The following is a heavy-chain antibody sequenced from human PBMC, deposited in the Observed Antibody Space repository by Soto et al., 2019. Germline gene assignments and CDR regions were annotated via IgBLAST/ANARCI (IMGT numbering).Heavy chain of an antibody. CDR2: IYYSGST. CDR3: ARVAPSYYFDY. V-gene: IGHV4-59*01. Sequence: SETLSLTCTVSGGSISSYYWSWIRQPPGKGLEWIGYIYYSGSTNYNPSLKSRVTISADTSKNQFSLRLSSVTATDTAVYYCARVAPSYYFDYWGQGTLVTSPQ. J-gene: IGHJ4*02. D-gene: IGHD2-2*01. CDR1: GGSISSYY.